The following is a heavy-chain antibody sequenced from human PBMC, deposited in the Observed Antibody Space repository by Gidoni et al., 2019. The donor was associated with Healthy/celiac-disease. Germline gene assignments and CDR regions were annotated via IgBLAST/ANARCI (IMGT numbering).Heavy chain of an antibody. V-gene: IGHV3-21*01. J-gene: IGHJ4*02. CDR3: ARGEGYCSGGSCYSVY. CDR1: GFTFSSYS. CDR2: ISSSSSYI. Sequence: EVQLVESGGGLVKPGGSLRLSCAASGFTFSSYSMNWVRQAPGKGLGWVSSISSSSSYIYYADSVKGRFTISRDNAKNSLYLQMNSLRAEDTAVYYCARGEGYCSGGSCYSVYWGQGTLVTVSS. D-gene: IGHD2-15*01.